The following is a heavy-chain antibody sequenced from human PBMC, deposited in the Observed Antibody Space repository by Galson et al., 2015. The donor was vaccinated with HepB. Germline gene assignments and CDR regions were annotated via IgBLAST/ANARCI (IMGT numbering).Heavy chain of an antibody. V-gene: IGHV3-11*06. J-gene: IGHJ4*02. Sequence: SLRLSCATSGFSFGDYYMAWIRQPPGKGLEWISYITTGGFTNYADSVKGRFSVSRDSARTSIYLQMNSLRAEDTAIYYCARLSEGRLMTRASSFPFPQDSWGQGTLVTVSS. CDR1: GFSFGDYY. CDR2: ITTGGFT. CDR3: ARLSEGRLMTRASSFPFPQDS. D-gene: IGHD2-2*01.